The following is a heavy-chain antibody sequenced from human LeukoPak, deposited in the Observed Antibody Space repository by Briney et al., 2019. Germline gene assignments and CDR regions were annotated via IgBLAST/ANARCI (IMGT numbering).Heavy chain of an antibody. Sequence: LTGRSLRLSCAASGFTFSSYAMHWVRQAPGKGLEWVAVISYDGSNKYYADSVKGRFTISRDNSKITLYLQMNSLRAEDTAVYYCARETDPYHFDYWGQGTLVTVSS. J-gene: IGHJ4*02. V-gene: IGHV3-30-3*01. CDR3: ARETDPYHFDY. D-gene: IGHD2-2*02. CDR1: GFTFSSYA. CDR2: ISYDGSNK.